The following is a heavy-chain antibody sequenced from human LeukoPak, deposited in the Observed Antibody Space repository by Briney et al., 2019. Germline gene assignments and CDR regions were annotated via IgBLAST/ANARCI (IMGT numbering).Heavy chain of an antibody. V-gene: IGHV3-7*04. CDR1: GFTFSSYW. J-gene: IGHJ4*02. Sequence: GSPRLSCVASGFTFSSYWMSWVRQAPGKGLEWVANIKQDGSEKYYVDSVKGRFTISRDNAKNSLYLQMNSLRVEDTAVYYCARDGQQLGFWGQGTLVIVSS. D-gene: IGHD6-13*01. CDR3: ARDGQQLGF. CDR2: IKQDGSEK.